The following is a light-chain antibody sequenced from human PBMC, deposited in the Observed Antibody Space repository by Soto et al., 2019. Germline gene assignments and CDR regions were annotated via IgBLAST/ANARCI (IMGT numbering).Light chain of an antibody. V-gene: IGKV1-33*01. CDR2: DAS. CDR3: PHYDNLPLT. J-gene: IGKJ4*01. CDR1: QDISNY. Sequence: DLQMTQPPATLPASVVYRVTIPCQASQDISNYLNWFQQKPGKAPKLLIYDASNLEAGVPSRFSGSGSGTDCTFTISSLQPEDSATYFCPHYDNLPLTSGGGTKLDIK.